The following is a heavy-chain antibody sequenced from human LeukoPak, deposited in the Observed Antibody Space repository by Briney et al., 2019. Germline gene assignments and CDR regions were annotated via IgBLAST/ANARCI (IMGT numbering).Heavy chain of an antibody. Sequence: GASVKVSCKASGYTFTSYGISWVRQAPGQGLEWMGWISAYNGNTNYAQKFQGRVTMTRDMSISTAYMELSRLRSDDTAVYYCARDVGEYCSSVSCYASDYWGQGTLVSVSS. CDR3: ARDVGEYCSSVSCYASDY. J-gene: IGHJ4*02. CDR2: ISAYNGNT. CDR1: GYTFTSYG. V-gene: IGHV1-18*01. D-gene: IGHD2-2*01.